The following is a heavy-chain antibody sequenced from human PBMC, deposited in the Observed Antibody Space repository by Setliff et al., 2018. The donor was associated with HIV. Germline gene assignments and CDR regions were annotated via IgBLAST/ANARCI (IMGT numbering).Heavy chain of an antibody. CDR2: INQSGST. CDR3: ARVPVAGANWFDP. V-gene: IGHV4-61*08. Sequence: SETLSLTCTVSGASVSSGGHYWSWIRQPPGKRLEWIGEINQSGSTNYNSSLKSRITISVDRSKNLFSLKLISVTAADQGVYYCARVPVAGANWFDPWGLGTLVTVSS. CDR1: GASVSSGGHY. D-gene: IGHD2-21*01. J-gene: IGHJ5*02.